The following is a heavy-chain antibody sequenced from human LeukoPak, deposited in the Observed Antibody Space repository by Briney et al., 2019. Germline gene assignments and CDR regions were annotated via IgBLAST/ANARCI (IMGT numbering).Heavy chain of an antibody. J-gene: IGHJ4*02. D-gene: IGHD3-22*01. CDR2: IIPILGIA. V-gene: IGHV1-69*04. CDR3: ARGYDSSGYSIDY. Sequence: ASVKVSCKASGGTFSSYAISWVRQAPGQGLEWMGRIIPILGIANYAQKFQGRVTITADKSTSTAYMELSSLRSEDTAVYYCARGYDSSGYSIDYWGQGTLVTVPS. CDR1: GGTFSSYA.